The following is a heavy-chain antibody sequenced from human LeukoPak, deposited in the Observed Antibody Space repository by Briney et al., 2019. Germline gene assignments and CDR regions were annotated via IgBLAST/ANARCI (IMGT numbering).Heavy chain of an antibody. D-gene: IGHD6-13*01. CDR3: ARETQQQLVARVGWFDP. J-gene: IGHJ5*02. V-gene: IGHV1-2*02. Sequence: GASVKVSCKASGYTFTGYYMHWVRDAPGQGLEWMGWINPNSGGTNYAQKFQGRDTMTRDTSISTAYMELSRLRSDDTAVYYCARETQQQLVARVGWFDPWGQGTLVTVSS. CDR2: INPNSGGT. CDR1: GYTFTGYY.